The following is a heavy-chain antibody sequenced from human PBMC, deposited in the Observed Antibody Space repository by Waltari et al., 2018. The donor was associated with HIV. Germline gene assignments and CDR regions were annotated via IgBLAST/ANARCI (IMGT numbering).Heavy chain of an antibody. V-gene: IGHV4-34*01. CDR3: ARGRGSYYHLSYYYYYYIDV. J-gene: IGHJ6*03. Sequence: QVQLQQWGAGLLKPSQTLSHTCAEYGGSFKDYPWTWILQSLGKGLEWIGEITHSGITKYNPSLKSRVTISVDASKKQFSLSLRSVTAADTAVYYCARGRGSYYHLSYYYYYYIDVWGKGTTVTVSS. D-gene: IGHD6-19*01. CDR2: ITHSGIT. CDR1: GGSFKDYP.